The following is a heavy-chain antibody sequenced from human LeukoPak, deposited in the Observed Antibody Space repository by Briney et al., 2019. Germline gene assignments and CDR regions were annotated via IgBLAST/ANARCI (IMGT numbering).Heavy chain of an antibody. V-gene: IGHV1-24*01. CDR1: GYTLTELS. Sequence: GASEKVSCKVSGYTLTELSMHWVRQAPGKGLEWMRGFDPEDGETIYAQKFQGRVTMTEDTSTDTAYMELSSLRSEDTAVYYCARVQWLAPQYYFDYWGQGTLVTVSS. CDR3: ARVQWLAPQYYFDY. CDR2: FDPEDGET. J-gene: IGHJ4*02. D-gene: IGHD6-19*01.